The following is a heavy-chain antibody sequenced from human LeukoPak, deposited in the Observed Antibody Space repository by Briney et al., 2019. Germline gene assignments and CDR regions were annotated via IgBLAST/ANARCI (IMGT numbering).Heavy chain of an antibody. V-gene: IGHV3-23*01. D-gene: IGHD6-13*01. CDR1: GFTFSSYG. J-gene: IGHJ6*02. CDR2: ISGGSEDS. Sequence: GGSLRLSCAASGFTFSSYGMHWVRQAPGEGLEWVSSISGGSEDSYYADSVKGRFTISSDNSRSTLYLQMNSLRADDTAVYYCGRTIAQYSNSWLYYFYGLDVWGQGTTVTVSS. CDR3: GRTIAQYSNSWLYYFYGLDV.